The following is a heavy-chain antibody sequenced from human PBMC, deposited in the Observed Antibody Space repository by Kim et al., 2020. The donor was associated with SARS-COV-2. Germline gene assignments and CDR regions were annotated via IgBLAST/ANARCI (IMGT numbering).Heavy chain of an antibody. Sequence: SETLSLTCAVYGGSFSGYYWSWIRQPPGKGLEWIGEINHSRSTNYNPSLKSRVTISVDTSKNQFSLKLSSVTAADTAVYYCAKEGGNSGFNYWGQGTLVTVSS. CDR1: GGSFSGYY. CDR2: INHSRST. J-gene: IGHJ4*02. D-gene: IGHD2-21*02. CDR3: AKEGGNSGFNY. V-gene: IGHV4-34*01.